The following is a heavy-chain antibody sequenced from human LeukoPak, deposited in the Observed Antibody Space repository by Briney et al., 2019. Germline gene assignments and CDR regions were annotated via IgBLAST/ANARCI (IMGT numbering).Heavy chain of an antibody. CDR2: VSAYNGNT. V-gene: IGHV1-18*01. J-gene: IGHJ4*02. CDR1: GYSFTSYG. CDR3: ARGAVWFGELPYYFDY. Sequence: ASVKVSFKASGYSFTSYGICWVRLAPGHGLEGMGWVSAYNGNTNYAQKLQRRGTMTTDTSTSTAYMELRSLRSDDTAVYYCARGAVWFGELPYYFDYWGQGTLVTVSS. D-gene: IGHD3-10*01.